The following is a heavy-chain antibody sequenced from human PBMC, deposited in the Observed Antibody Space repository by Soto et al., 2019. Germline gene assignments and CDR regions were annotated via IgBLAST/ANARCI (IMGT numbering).Heavy chain of an antibody. J-gene: IGHJ4*02. CDR1: GFTFSDHY. CDR3: ARLRLTGYFDY. V-gene: IGHV3-11*05. CDR2: LSTSSSYT. Sequence: QVQLVESGGGLVKPGGSLRLSCVASGFTFSDHYMTWIRQAPGKGLEWLSYLSTSSSYTNYADSVKGRFTISRDNAMNSLYLQLTSLRAEDSAVYYCARLRLTGYFDYWGQGTLVTVSS.